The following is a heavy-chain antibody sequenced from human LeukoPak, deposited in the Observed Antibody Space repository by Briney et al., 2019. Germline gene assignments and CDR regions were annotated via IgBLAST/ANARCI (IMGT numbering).Heavy chain of an antibody. CDR3: ARENTVYYYGSGSYNY. Sequence: GASVKVSCKASGGTFSSYAISWVRQAPGQGLEWMGGIIPIFGTANYAQKFQGRVTITTDESTSAAYMELSSLRSEDTAVYYCARENTVYYYGSGSYNYWGQGTLVTVSS. J-gene: IGHJ4*02. CDR1: GGTFSSYA. V-gene: IGHV1-69*05. CDR2: IIPIFGTA. D-gene: IGHD3-10*01.